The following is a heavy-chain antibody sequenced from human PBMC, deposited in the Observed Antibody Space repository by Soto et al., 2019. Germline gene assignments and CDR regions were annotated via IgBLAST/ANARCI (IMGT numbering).Heavy chain of an antibody. Sequence: EVQLLESGGGLVQPGGSLRLSCAASGFTFSNYAMNWVRQAPGKGLEWVSVISGSGGSTYYADSVKGRFTISRDNSKNTLYLQMNSLRAEDTAVYYCARRSSSWYFDYWGQGTLVIVSS. V-gene: IGHV3-23*01. D-gene: IGHD6-13*01. CDR3: ARRSSSWYFDY. CDR1: GFTFSNYA. J-gene: IGHJ4*02. CDR2: ISGSGGST.